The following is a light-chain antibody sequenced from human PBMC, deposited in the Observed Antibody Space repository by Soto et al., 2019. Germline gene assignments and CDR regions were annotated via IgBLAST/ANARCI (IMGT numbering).Light chain of an antibody. Sequence: SYQLTQPPSSSASPEQTASTTCSGDKLGDKYVCWYQQMPGPAPVLVIYEDSKRPSGIPERFSGSNSGNTATLTISGTQAMDEADYYCQAWDSSTARYVFGTGTKVTVL. V-gene: IGLV3-1*01. CDR2: EDS. CDR1: KLGDKY. CDR3: QAWDSSTARYV. J-gene: IGLJ1*01.